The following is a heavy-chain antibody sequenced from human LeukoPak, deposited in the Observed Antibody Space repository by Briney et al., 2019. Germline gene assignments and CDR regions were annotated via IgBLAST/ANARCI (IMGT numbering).Heavy chain of an antibody. CDR1: GYTFSGYD. J-gene: IGHJ4*02. Sequence: ASMKVSCKTSGYTFSGYDIHWVRQAPGQGLEWMGWIDPSNGVTDFAQKFQGRVSMTRDTAITTAFMELNRLTSDDSAVYFCARGRGLYCNVSVCYPYFDYWVQGTLLTVSS. V-gene: IGHV1-2*02. CDR2: IDPSNGVT. CDR3: ARGRGLYCNVSVCYPYFDY. D-gene: IGHD2/OR15-2a*01.